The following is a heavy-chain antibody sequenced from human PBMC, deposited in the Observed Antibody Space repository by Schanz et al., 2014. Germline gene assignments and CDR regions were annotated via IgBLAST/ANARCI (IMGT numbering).Heavy chain of an antibody. CDR1: GFTFSSYA. D-gene: IGHD2-2*01. CDR3: AKRCSSTSCSHGAFDI. V-gene: IGHV3-23*04. J-gene: IGHJ3*02. CDR2: IYTSGST. Sequence: VQLVESGGGLVQPGRSLRLSCAASGFTFSSYAMSWVRQAPGKGLEWVSVIYTSGSTYYADSVKGRFTISRDNSKNTLYLQMNSLRDEDTAMYYCAKRCSSTSCSHGAFDIWGQGTMVTVSS.